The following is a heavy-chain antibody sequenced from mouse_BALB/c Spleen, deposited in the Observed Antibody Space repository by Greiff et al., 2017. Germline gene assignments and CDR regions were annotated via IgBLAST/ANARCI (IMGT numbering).Heavy chain of an antibody. J-gene: IGHJ3*01. D-gene: IGHD2-2*01. CDR1: GFTFSDYY. CDR3: ARDRTLYYGYACLAY. Sequence: EVQLVESGGGLVKPGGSLKLSCAASGFTFSDYYMYWVRQTPEKRLEWVATISDGGSYTYYPDSVKGRFTISRDNAKNNLYLQMSSLKSEDTAMYYCARDRTLYYGYACLAYWGQGTLVTVSA. V-gene: IGHV5-4*02. CDR2: ISDGGSYT.